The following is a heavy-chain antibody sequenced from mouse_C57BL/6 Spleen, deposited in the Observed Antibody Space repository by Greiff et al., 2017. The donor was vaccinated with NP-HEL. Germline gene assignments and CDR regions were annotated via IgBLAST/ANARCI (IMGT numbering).Heavy chain of an antibody. V-gene: IGHV5-4*01. CDR2: ISDGGSYT. D-gene: IGHD6-1*01. Sequence: DVMLVESGGGLVKPGGSLKLSCAASGFTFSSYAMSWVRQTPEKRLEWVATISDGGSYTYYPDNVKGRFTISRDNAKNNLYLQMSHLKSEDTAMYYCARDEDSGFAYWGQGTLVTVSA. CDR3: ARDEDSGFAY. J-gene: IGHJ3*01. CDR1: GFTFSSYA.